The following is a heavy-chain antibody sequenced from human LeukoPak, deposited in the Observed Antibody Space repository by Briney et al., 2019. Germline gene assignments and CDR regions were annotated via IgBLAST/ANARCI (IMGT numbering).Heavy chain of an antibody. CDR3: ARASSFWYLPFDY. Sequence: GGSLRLSCAASGFIFSNYGMNWVRQAPGRGLEWVSFISSSSDIYYADSVKGRFTISRDNAENSLYLQLNSLRAEDTAVYYCARASSFWYLPFDYWGQGALVSVSS. J-gene: IGHJ4*02. D-gene: IGHD6-13*01. V-gene: IGHV3-21*01. CDR2: ISSSSDI. CDR1: GFIFSNYG.